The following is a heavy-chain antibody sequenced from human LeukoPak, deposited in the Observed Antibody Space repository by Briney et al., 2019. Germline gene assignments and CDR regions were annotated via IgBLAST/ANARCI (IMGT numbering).Heavy chain of an antibody. CDR2: ISWNSGSI. J-gene: IGHJ6*02. CDR3: AKVGSEYYYDSSGPYGMDV. V-gene: IGHV3-9*01. Sequence: GGSLRLSCAASGFTFDDYAMHWFRQAPGKGLEWVSGISWNSGSIGYADSVKGRFTISRDNAKNSLYLQMNSLRAEDTALYYCAKVGSEYYYDSSGPYGMDVWGQGTTVTVSS. D-gene: IGHD3-22*01. CDR1: GFTFDDYA.